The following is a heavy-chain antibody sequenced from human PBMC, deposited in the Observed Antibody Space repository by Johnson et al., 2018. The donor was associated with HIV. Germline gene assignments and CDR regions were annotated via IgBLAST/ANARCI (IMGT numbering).Heavy chain of an antibody. V-gene: IGHV3-11*01. J-gene: IGHJ3*02. Sequence: QVQLVESGGGLVKPGGSLRLSCAASGFTFSDYYMSWIRQAPGKGLEWVSYISSSGSTISYADSVKGRFTISRDNAKNSLYLQMNSLKTEDTAVYYCTTVSGYYDSSGYYYPDAFDIWGQGTMVTVSS. D-gene: IGHD3-22*01. CDR2: ISSSGSTI. CDR1: GFTFSDYY. CDR3: TTVSGYYDSSGYYYPDAFDI.